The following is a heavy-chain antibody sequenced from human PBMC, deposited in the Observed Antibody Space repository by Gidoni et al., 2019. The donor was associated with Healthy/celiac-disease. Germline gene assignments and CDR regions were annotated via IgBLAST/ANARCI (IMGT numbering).Heavy chain of an antibody. V-gene: IGHV3-13*01. CDR3: ARGTDYGGNSGEEGYWFDP. J-gene: IGHJ5*02. CDR2: IGTAGDT. CDR1: GFTFSSYD. Sequence: EVQLVESGGGLVQPGGSLRLSCAASGFTFSSYDMHWVRQATGKGLEWVSAIGTAGDTYYPGSVKGRFTISRENAKNSLYLQMNSLRAGDTAVYYCARGTDYGGNSGEEGYWFDPWGQGTLVTVSS. D-gene: IGHD4-17*01.